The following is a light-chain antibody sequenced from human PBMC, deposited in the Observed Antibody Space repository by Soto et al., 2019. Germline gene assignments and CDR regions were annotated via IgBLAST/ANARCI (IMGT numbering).Light chain of an antibody. J-gene: IGLJ2*01. CDR1: SGSVSTNYY. V-gene: IGLV8-61*01. Sequence: QTVVTQEPSFSVSPGGTVTFTCGLSSGSVSTNYYPSWYQQTPGQAPRTLIYNTNSRSSGVPDRFSGSILGNKADLTITGAQADDESDYYCVLYMGLGISVFGGGTKLTVL. CDR2: NTN. CDR3: VLYMGLGISV.